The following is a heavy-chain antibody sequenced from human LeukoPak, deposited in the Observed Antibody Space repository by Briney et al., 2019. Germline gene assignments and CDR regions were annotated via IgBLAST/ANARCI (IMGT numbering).Heavy chain of an antibody. CDR1: AGSISSSSFY. J-gene: IGHJ4*02. CDR2: IYYNGRT. D-gene: IGHD2-2*01. CDR3: AATIIVPAAMGFDY. V-gene: IGHV4-39*01. Sequence: SETLTLTCTVSAGSISSSSFYWGWILQPPGKGLEWIGSIYYNGRTYYNPSLKGRVTISADTSKNQFSLNLSSVTAADTAVYYCAATIIVPAAMGFDYWGQGTLVTVSS.